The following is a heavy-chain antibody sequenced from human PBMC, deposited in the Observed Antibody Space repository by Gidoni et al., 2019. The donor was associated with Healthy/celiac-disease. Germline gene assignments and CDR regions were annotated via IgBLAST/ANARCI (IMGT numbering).Heavy chain of an antibody. CDR2: ISWNSGSI. Sequence: EVQLVESGGGLEQPGRSLRLTCPASGFPLDVYAMPWVRQAPGKGLEWVSGISWNSGSIGYADSVKGRFTISRDNAKNSLYLQMNSLRAEDTALYYCTRSSSSTYYYGMDVWGQGTTVTVSS. V-gene: IGHV3-9*01. D-gene: IGHD6-6*01. CDR3: TRSSSSTYYYGMDV. CDR1: GFPLDVYA. J-gene: IGHJ6*02.